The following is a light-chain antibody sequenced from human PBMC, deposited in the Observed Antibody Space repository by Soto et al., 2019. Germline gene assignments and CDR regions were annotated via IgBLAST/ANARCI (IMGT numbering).Light chain of an antibody. CDR2: EAN. V-gene: IGLV2-23*01. CDR1: SNDIGRYNL. J-gene: IGLJ3*02. CDR3: CSFAGTSFVM. Sequence: QSVLIQPASVSGSPGQSITISCTGSSNDIGRYNLVSWYQKHTGKAPKFIIYEANKRPSGVSDRFSGSKSGNTASLTISGLQADDEADYYCCSFAGTSFVMFGGGTKLTVL.